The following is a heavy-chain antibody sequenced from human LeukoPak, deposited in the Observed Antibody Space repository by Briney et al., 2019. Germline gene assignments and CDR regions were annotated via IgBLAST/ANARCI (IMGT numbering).Heavy chain of an antibody. V-gene: IGHV1-18*01. CDR2: ISAYNGNT. CDR3: ARVKISSGGSGWYLGNED. CDR1: GYTFTSYG. D-gene: IGHD6-19*01. Sequence: GASVKVSCKASGYTFTSYGISWVRQAPGHGLEWMGWISAYNGNTNYAQKLQGRVTMTTDTSTSTAYMELRSLRSDDTAVYYCARVKISSGGSGWYLGNEDWGQGTLVTVSS. J-gene: IGHJ4*02.